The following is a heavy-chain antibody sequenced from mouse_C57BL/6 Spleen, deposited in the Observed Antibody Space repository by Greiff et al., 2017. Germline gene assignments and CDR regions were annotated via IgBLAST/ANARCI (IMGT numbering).Heavy chain of an antibody. V-gene: IGHV3-6*01. CDR2: ISYDGSN. Sequence: EVKLVESGPGLVKPSQSLSLTCSVTGYSITSGYYWNWIRQFPGNKLEWMGYISYDGSNNYNPSLKNRISITRDTSKNQFFLKLNSVTTEDTATYYCARDRYFDVWGTGTTVTVSS. CDR3: ARDRYFDV. CDR1: GYSITSGYY. J-gene: IGHJ1*03.